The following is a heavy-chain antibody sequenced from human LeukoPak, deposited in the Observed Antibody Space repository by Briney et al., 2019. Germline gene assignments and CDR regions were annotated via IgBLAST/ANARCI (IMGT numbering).Heavy chain of an antibody. D-gene: IGHD3-3*01. CDR3: ARGSRRDYDFWSGPTYYGMDV. CDR2: MNPSRGNT. CDR1: GYTFTSYD. V-gene: IGHV1-8*01. J-gene: IGHJ6*02. Sequence: ASVTVSCKASGYTFTSYDINWVRQAPGQGLEWMGWMNPSRGNTCYAQKFQGRVTMTRNTSISTAYMELSSLRSEDTAVYYCARGSRRDYDFWSGPTYYGMDVWGQGTTVTVSS.